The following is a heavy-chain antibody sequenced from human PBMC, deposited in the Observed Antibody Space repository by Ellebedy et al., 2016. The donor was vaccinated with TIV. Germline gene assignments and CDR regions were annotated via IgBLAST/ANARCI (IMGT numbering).Heavy chain of an antibody. CDR1: AGTFSSYA. J-gene: IGHJ6*03. V-gene: IGHV1-69*13. D-gene: IGHD3-22*01. Sequence: SVKVSXKASAGTFSSYAISWVRLAPGQGLEWMGGIIPIFGTANYAQKFPGRVTITADESTSTAYLELSSLRSEDTAVYYCAREWLSYMDVWGKGTTVTVSS. CDR2: IIPIFGTA. CDR3: AREWLSYMDV.